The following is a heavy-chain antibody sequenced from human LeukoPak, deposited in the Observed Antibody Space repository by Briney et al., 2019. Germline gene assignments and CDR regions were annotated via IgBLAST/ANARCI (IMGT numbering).Heavy chain of an antibody. CDR3: AFGEGYSYGVDY. J-gene: IGHJ4*02. V-gene: IGHV1-18*01. D-gene: IGHD5-18*01. CDR2: ISGYNGDT. Sequence: ASVKVSCKASGYTFSRYGFSWVRQAPGQGLEWMGWISGYNGDTNYAQNVQGRVTMTTDTSTSTAYMELRSLRSDDTAVYYCAFGEGYSYGVDYWGQGTLVTVSS. CDR1: GYTFSRYG.